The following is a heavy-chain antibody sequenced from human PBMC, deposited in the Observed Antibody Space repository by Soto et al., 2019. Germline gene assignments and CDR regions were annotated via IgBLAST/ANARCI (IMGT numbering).Heavy chain of an antibody. D-gene: IGHD4-17*01. V-gene: IGHV3-23*01. Sequence: AGGSLRLSCAASGFTFSSNSMNWVRQAPGKGLEWVSVISGGGDATYYPDSVKGRFTTSRDNSKNTLYLQMNSLRAEDTAVYYCAKDIDYGEDYDWGQGTLVTVSS. CDR1: GFTFSSNS. CDR3: AKDIDYGEDYD. J-gene: IGHJ4*02. CDR2: ISGGGDAT.